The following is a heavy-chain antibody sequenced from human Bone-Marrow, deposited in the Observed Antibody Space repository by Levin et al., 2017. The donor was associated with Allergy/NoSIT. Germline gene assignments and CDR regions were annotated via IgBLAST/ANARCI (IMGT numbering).Heavy chain of an antibody. Sequence: GGSLRLSCAASGFTFRKYPMSWVRQAPGKGVEWVSAIDPSGGGTYYADSVKARFTISRDNSQNTLYLQMSSLRAEDTAVYFCAKHLATYGDLGQRVFDIWGQGTMVTVS. J-gene: IGHJ3*02. D-gene: IGHD4-17*01. V-gene: IGHV3-23*01. CDR3: AKHLATYGDLGQRVFDI. CDR1: GFTFRKYP. CDR2: IDPSGGGT.